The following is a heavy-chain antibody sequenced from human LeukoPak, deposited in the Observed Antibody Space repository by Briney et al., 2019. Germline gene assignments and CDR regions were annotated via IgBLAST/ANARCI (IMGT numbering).Heavy chain of an antibody. CDR1: GFTFSSYG. D-gene: IGHD1-26*01. CDR3: AKHSGSYFVYYFDY. Sequence: GSLRLSCGVSGFTFSSYGMSWVRQAPGKGLEWVSVISGSGYNTDYADSVKSRFTISRDNYRLYLQMNSLRPEDTAVYYCAKHSGSYFVYYFDYWGHLTMVTFSS. V-gene: IGHV3-23*01. CDR2: ISGSGYNT. J-gene: IGHJ4*01.